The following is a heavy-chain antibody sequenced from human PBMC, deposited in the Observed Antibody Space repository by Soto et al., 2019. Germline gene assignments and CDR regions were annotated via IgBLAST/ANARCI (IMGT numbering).Heavy chain of an antibody. J-gene: IGHJ4*02. V-gene: IGHV3-74*01. CDR3: ARGGAMGVDY. D-gene: IGHD1-26*01. CDR1: GFTFNTHW. Sequence: GGSLRLSCTASGFTFNTHWMHWVRQAPGKGLVWVSRIYFDGITTNYADSVKGRLTVSRDNDKNTVYLHVNTLRDEATAVYYCARGGAMGVDYWGQGTLVTVSS. CDR2: IYFDGITT.